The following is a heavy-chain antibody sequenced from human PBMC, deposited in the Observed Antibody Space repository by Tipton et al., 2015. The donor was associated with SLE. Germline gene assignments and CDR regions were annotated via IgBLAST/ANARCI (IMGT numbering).Heavy chain of an antibody. CDR3: ARRSPRGDYDYWFDP. J-gene: IGHJ5*02. CDR2: IHDSGTT. D-gene: IGHD4-17*01. V-gene: IGHV4-59*08. Sequence: TLSLTCTVSGGSISGNYWSWIRQPPGKRLEWIGFIHDSGTTNYNPSLESRLTISKDTSSNQFSLKLSSVTAADTAVYYCARRSPRGDYDYWFDPWGQGTLVTVSS. CDR1: GGSISGNY.